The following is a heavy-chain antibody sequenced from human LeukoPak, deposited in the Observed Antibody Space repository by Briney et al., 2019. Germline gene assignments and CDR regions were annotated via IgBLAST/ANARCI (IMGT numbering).Heavy chain of an antibody. CDR1: GYSFNSYW. Sequence: GESLKISCKASGYSFNSYWMGWVRQMPGKGLEWIGIIYPGDSETRYSPSVQGRVTISVDRSSTTTFLQWSSLEASDSGVYFCTRSYCSTGSCSRDYWGQGTLVTVSS. CDR3: TRSYCSTGSCSRDY. D-gene: IGHD2-15*01. J-gene: IGHJ4*02. CDR2: IYPGDSET. V-gene: IGHV5-51*01.